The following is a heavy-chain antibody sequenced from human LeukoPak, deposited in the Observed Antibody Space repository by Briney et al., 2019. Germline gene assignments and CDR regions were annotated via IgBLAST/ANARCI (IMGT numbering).Heavy chain of an antibody. CDR3: ALDTVTTPSWFDP. Sequence: ASVKVSCNASGYTFTSYGISWVRQAPGQGLEWMGWISAYNGNTNYAQKLQGRVTMTTDTSTSTAYMEPRSLRSDDTAVYYCALDTVTTPSWFDPWGQGTLVTVSS. V-gene: IGHV1-18*01. J-gene: IGHJ5*02. D-gene: IGHD4-17*01. CDR1: GYTFTSYG. CDR2: ISAYNGNT.